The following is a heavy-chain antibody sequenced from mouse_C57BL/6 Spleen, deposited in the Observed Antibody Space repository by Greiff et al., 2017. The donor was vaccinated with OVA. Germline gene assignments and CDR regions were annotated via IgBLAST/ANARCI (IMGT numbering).Heavy chain of an antibody. CDR3: ARDDGSGFAY. Sequence: QVQLQQSGPELVKPGASVKISCKASGYAFSSSWMNWVKQRPGKGLEWIGRIYPGDGDTNYNGKFKGKATLTADKSSSTAYMQLSSLTSEDSAVYFCARDDGSGFAYWGQGTLVTVSA. D-gene: IGHD2-3*01. CDR1: GYAFSSSW. V-gene: IGHV1-82*01. J-gene: IGHJ3*01. CDR2: IYPGDGDT.